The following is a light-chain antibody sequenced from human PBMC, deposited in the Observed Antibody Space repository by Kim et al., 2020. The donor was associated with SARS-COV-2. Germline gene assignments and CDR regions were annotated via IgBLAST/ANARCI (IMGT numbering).Light chain of an antibody. J-gene: IGLJ3*02. Sequence: QSALTQPASVSGSPGQSVTISCTGTNSDFGTDNLVSWYQQYPGKAPRLIIYEVGQRPSGISNRFSGSRSGNTAFLTISGLQTEDEADYYCCSYVGSTSFDVFGGGTQLTVL. CDR2: EVG. CDR3: CSYVGSTSFDV. V-gene: IGLV2-23*02. CDR1: NSDFGTDNL.